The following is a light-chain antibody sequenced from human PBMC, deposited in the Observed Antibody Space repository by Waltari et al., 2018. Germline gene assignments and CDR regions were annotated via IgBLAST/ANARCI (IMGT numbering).Light chain of an antibody. CDR1: SSNIGAGSG. CDR3: QSYDSSLSGVL. V-gene: IGLV1-40*01. Sequence: QSVLTQPPSVSGAPGQRVPISCTGSSSNIGAGSGVHWYQQLPGTAPKLLIYGNNNRPAGVPDRFSGSKSGTSASLAITGLQAEDEADYYCQSYDSSLSGVLFGGGTKLTVL. CDR2: GNN. J-gene: IGLJ2*01.